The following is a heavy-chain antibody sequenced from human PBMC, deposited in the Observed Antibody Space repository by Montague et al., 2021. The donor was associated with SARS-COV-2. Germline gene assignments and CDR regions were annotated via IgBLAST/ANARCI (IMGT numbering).Heavy chain of an antibody. CDR3: ARDIGGSTVTTGGFDY. CDR2: IYYSGGT. J-gene: IGHJ4*02. Sequence: TLSLTCTVSGGSISSGGYYWSWIRQHPGKGLEWIGYIYYSGGTYYNPSLKSRVTISVDTSKNQFSLKRSSVTAADTAVYYCARDIGGSTVTTGGFDYWGQGTLVTVSS. CDR1: GGSISSGGYY. D-gene: IGHD4-17*01. V-gene: IGHV4-31*03.